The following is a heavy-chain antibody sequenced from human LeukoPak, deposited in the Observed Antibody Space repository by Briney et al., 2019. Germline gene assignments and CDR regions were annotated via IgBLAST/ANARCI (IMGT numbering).Heavy chain of an antibody. D-gene: IGHD2-21*01. CDR2: IFHSGST. J-gene: IGHJ5*02. CDR3: ARELWFANAPGSWLDP. V-gene: IGHV4-30-2*01. Sequence: ILIQQPPGKGLEWIGYIFHSGSTFYNPSLKSRVTISVDNSKNQFSLRLSSVIAADTAVYYCARELWFANAPGSWLDPWGQGTLVTVSS.